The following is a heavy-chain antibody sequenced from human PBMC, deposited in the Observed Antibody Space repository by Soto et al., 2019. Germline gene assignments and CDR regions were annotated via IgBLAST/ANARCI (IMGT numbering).Heavy chain of an antibody. Sequence: GGSLRLSCAASGFTFSSYAMSWVRQAPGKGLEWVSAISGSGGSTYYADSVKGRFTISRDNYKNTLYLQMNSLRAEDTAVYYCAKVKQQLVFEHWGQGTPVTVSS. J-gene: IGHJ4*02. V-gene: IGHV3-23*01. CDR2: ISGSGGST. CDR3: AKVKQQLVFEH. D-gene: IGHD6-13*01. CDR1: GFTFSSYA.